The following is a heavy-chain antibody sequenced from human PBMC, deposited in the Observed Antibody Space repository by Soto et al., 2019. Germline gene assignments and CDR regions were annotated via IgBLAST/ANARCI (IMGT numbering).Heavy chain of an antibody. CDR1: GGSFSSSNW. J-gene: IGHJ5*02. V-gene: IGHV4-4*02. Sequence: XETLSLTCAVSGGSFSSSNWWSCVRQPPGKGLEWIGEIYHTGSTNYNPSLKSRVTISADKSNNQFSLKLSSVTAADTAVYYCARESTADNWFDPWGQGTLVTVSS. CDR2: IYHTGST. D-gene: IGHD4-4*01. CDR3: ARESTADNWFDP.